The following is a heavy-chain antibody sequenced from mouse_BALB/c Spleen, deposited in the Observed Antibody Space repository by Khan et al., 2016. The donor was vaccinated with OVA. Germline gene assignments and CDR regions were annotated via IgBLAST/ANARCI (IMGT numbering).Heavy chain of an antibody. Sequence: EVELVESGGGLVKPGGSLKLSCSASGFTFSSYAMSWVRQTPEKRLECVATISTGGHYTFYPDSVKGRFTISRDTAYNTPYLQLSSLRSEDTALYDCARSSVDYDAMDYWGQGTSVTVSS. D-gene: IGHD1-1*02. V-gene: IGHV5-9-3*01. J-gene: IGHJ4*01. CDR3: ARSSVDYDAMDY. CDR2: ISTGGHYT. CDR1: GFTFSSYA.